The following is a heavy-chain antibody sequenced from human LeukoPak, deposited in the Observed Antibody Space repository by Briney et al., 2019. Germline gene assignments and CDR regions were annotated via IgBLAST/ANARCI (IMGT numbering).Heavy chain of an antibody. D-gene: IGHD3-3*01. V-gene: IGHV3-23*01. Sequence: GGSLRLSCAASGFTFSAYAMTWVREAPGKGLEWVSGISDSSGSSDITYYAESVKGRFTISRDNSKNTLFLQMNSLRAEDTAVYYCAKTYYDFWSATLKGYYFDYWGQGALVTVSS. CDR2: ISDSSGSSDIT. CDR1: GFTFSAYA. J-gene: IGHJ4*02. CDR3: AKTYYDFWSATLKGYYFDY.